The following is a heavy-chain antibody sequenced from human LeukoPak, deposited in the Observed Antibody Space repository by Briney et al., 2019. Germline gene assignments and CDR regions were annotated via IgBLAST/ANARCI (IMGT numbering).Heavy chain of an antibody. CDR3: ARVDTSSNDFDY. V-gene: IGHV4-34*01. CDR1: GGSFSGYY. D-gene: IGHD2-2*01. J-gene: IGHJ4*02. Sequence: SETLSLTCAVYGGSFSGYYWSWIRQPPGKGLEWIGEINHSGSTNYNPSLKSRVTISVDTSKNQFSLKLSSVTAADTAVYYCARVDTSSNDFDYWGQGTLVTVSS. CDR2: INHSGST.